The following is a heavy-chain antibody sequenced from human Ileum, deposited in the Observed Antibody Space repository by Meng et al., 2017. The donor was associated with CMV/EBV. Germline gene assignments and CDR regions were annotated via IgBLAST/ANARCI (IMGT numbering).Heavy chain of an antibody. CDR2: IHISGAT. CDR1: GGSIGSGDYY. J-gene: IGHJ4*02. D-gene: IGHD1-1*01. Sequence: QVQLQEAGPGRVEPSETLSLTCTVSGGSIGSGDYYWSWIRQPAGKGLEWIGRIHISGATNYNPSLKSRVTMSVDTSKNQFSLKVRSVTAADTAVYYCAREMSRTGFFDYWGQGNLVTVSS. CDR3: AREMSRTGFFDY. V-gene: IGHV4-61*02.